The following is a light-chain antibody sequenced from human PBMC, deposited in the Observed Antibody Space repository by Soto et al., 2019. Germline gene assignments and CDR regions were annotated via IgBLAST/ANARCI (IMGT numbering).Light chain of an antibody. CDR2: GAS. Sequence: IVMTQSPATVPVSPGERVTLSCRASQSVSIDLAWYQQKPGQAPRLLIYGASTRATGIPDRFSGIGSGTDFTLTISRLETEDSAVYYGQQYGSSPTWTFCQGTKVDIK. J-gene: IGKJ1*01. CDR1: QSVSID. V-gene: IGKV3-20*01. CDR3: QQYGSSPTWT.